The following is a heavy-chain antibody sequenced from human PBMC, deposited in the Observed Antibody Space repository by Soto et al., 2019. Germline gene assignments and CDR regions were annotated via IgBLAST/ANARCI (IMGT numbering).Heavy chain of an antibody. D-gene: IGHD6-13*01. J-gene: IGHJ6*04. CDR2: IYPGDSDT. CDR3: ARPQRAAGPGNSSGTAV. CDR1: GYSFTSYW. Sequence: GEALKISCKGSGYSFTSYWSGWVRQMPGKGLEWMGIIYPGDSDTRYSPSFQGQVTISADKSISTAYLQWSSRKASDTAMYYCARPQRAAGPGNSSGTAVWGKGTTVTVSP. V-gene: IGHV5-51*01.